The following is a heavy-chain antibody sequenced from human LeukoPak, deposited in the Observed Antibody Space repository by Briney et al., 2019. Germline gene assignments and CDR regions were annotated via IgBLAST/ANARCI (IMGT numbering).Heavy chain of an antibody. J-gene: IGHJ4*02. CDR2: IYTSGST. CDR3: ARASYSYDINGWVPFDY. V-gene: IGHV4-61*02. D-gene: IGHD3-22*01. Sequence: SQTLSLTCTVSGGSISSGSYYWSWIRQPAGKGLEWIGRIYTSGSTNYNPSLKSRVAISGDTSKNQFSLRLSSVTAADTAVYYCARASYSYDINGWVPFDYWGQGTLVTVSS. CDR1: GGSISSGSYY.